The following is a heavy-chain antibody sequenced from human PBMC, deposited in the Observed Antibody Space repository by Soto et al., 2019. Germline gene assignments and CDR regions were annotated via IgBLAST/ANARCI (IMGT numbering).Heavy chain of an antibody. D-gene: IGHD2-2*01. Sequence: QVQLVESGGGVVQPGRSLRLSCAASGFGFSNFGMHWVRQAPGKGLEWVAVISFDGSLQKYGDSVKGRFTISRDNSKNMLFLEMNSLRAEDTAVCAKRAHFGGEVAMPAADVTYWGQGTLVIVSS. J-gene: IGHJ4*02. CDR2: ISFDGSLQ. CDR3: RAHFGGEVAMPAADVTY. V-gene: IGHV3-30*03. CDR1: GFGFSNFG.